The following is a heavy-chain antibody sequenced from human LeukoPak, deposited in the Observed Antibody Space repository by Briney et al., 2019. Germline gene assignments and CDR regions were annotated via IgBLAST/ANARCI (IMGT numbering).Heavy chain of an antibody. CDR1: GGSISSGDYY. J-gene: IGHJ4*02. CDR2: IYYSGST. D-gene: IGHD2-2*01. V-gene: IGHV4-30-4*01. CDR3: ARDMVVVPAAIITSPGFDY. Sequence: SQTLSLTCTVSGGSISSGDYYWSWIRQPPGKGLEWIGYIYYSGSTYYNPSLKSRVTISVDTSKNQFSLKLSSVTAADTAVYYCARDMVVVPAAIITSPGFDYWGQGTLVTVSS.